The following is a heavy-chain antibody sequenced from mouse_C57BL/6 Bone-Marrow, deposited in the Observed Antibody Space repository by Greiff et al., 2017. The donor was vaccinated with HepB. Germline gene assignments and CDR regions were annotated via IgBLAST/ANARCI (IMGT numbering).Heavy chain of an antibody. Sequence: QVQLKQSGPELVKPGASVKISCKASGYAFSSSWMNWVKQRPGKGLEWIGRIYPGDGDTNYNGKFKGKATLTADKSSSTAYMQLSSLTSEDSAVYFCARSHDGPAWFAYWGQGTLVTVSA. CDR1: GYAFSSSW. CDR3: ARSHDGPAWFAY. CDR2: IYPGDGDT. J-gene: IGHJ3*01. V-gene: IGHV1-82*01. D-gene: IGHD2-3*01.